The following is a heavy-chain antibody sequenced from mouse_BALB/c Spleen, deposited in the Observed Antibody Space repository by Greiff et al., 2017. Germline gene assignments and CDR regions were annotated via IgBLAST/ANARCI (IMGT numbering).Heavy chain of an antibody. D-gene: IGHD3-1*01. Sequence: VQLQQSGAELAKPGASVKMSCKASGYTFTSYWMHWVKQRPGQGLEWIGYINPSTGYTEYNQKFKDKATLTADKSSSTAYMQLSSLTSEDSAVYYCARSGYRYAMDYWGQGTSVTVSS. CDR2: INPSTGYT. V-gene: IGHV1-7*01. CDR3: ARSGYRYAMDY. CDR1: GYTFTSYW. J-gene: IGHJ4*01.